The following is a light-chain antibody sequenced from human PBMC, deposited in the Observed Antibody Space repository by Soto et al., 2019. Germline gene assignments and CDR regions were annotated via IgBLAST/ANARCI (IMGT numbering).Light chain of an antibody. CDR1: SSDVGGYNF. V-gene: IGLV2-14*01. CDR3: SSYTNSSTLVG. Sequence: QSALTQPASVSGSPGQSITISCTGTSSDVGGYNFVSWYQHHPGKAPKLIIYEVSNRPSGVSNRFSASKSGNTASLTISGLQAEDEADYYCSSYTNSSTLVGFGGGTMLTVL. CDR2: EVS. J-gene: IGLJ2*01.